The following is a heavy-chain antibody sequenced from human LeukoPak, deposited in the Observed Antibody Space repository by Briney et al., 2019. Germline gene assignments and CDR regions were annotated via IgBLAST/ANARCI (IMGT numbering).Heavy chain of an antibody. V-gene: IGHV4-38-2*02. CDR1: GYSISSGYY. CDR2: IYHSGST. Sequence: SETLSLTCAVSGYSISSGYYWGWIRQPPGRGLEWIESIYHSGSTYYNPSLKSRVTISVDTSKNQFSLKLSSVTAADTAVYYCAREWGDILTGHKVDYWGQGTLVTVSS. J-gene: IGHJ4*02. CDR3: AREWGDILTGHKVDY. D-gene: IGHD3-9*01.